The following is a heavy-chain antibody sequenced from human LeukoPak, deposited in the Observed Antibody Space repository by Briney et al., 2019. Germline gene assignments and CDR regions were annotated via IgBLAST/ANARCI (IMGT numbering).Heavy chain of an antibody. CDR2: FIHNENS. CDR3: ARSGERGGGFDY. CDR1: GNSISRAGYY. Sequence: SETLSLTCTVSGNSISRAGYYWNWIRQHPGKGLEWSGYFIHNENSFDNRSRGSCVTMSLDTPKSRFALKLSAETAPDTAVYYCARSGERGGGFDYWGQGTLVTVSS. D-gene: IGHD3-16*01. J-gene: IGHJ4*02. V-gene: IGHV4-31*03.